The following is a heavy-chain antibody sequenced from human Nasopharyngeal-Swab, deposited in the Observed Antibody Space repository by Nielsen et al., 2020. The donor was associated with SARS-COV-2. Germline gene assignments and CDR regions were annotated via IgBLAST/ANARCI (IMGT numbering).Heavy chain of an antibody. Sequence: GESLKISCAASGFTVSSNYMSWVRQAPGKGLEWVSVIYSGGSTYYADSVKGRFTISRDNSKNTLYLQMNSLRAEDTAVYYCARAPCSSTSCYVGGYGMDVWGQGTTVTVSS. CDR1: GFTVSSNY. CDR3: ARAPCSSTSCYVGGYGMDV. D-gene: IGHD2-2*01. J-gene: IGHJ6*02. V-gene: IGHV3-53*01. CDR2: IYSGGST.